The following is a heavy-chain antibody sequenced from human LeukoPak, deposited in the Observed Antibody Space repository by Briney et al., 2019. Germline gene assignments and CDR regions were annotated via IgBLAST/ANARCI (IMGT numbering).Heavy chain of an antibody. Sequence: GGSLRLSCAASGFSLSRYWMSWVRQAPGKGLEWVANIGKDGTGNHYVDSVKGRFTISRDNAKNSLYLQMNSLRADDTAVYYCARDLDYYATGQWGQGTLVTVSS. J-gene: IGHJ4*02. CDR1: GFSLSRYW. D-gene: IGHD3/OR15-3a*01. CDR2: IGKDGTGN. CDR3: ARDLDYYATGQ. V-gene: IGHV3-7*01.